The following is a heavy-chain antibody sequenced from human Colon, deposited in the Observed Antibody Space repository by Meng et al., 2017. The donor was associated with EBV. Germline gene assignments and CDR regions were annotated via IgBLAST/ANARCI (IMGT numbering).Heavy chain of an antibody. CDR3: ARDYGTSRPFEY. D-gene: IGHD1/OR15-1a*01. CDR2: TYYRSKWHN. J-gene: IGHJ4*02. V-gene: IGHV6-1*01. Sequence: QLHTHQSGHTPVHPPQTLPPTCAIPGDSVSSTGAAWNWIRQSPPRGLEWLGRTYYRSKWHNDYAVSVKGRIAINPDTSKIQFFLQLNSVTPEDTAVYYCARDYGTSRPFEYWGQGILVTVSS. CDR1: GDSVSSTGAA.